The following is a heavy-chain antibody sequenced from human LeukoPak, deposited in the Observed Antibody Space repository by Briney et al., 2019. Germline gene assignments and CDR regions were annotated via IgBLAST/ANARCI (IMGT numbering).Heavy chain of an antibody. J-gene: IGHJ4*02. D-gene: IGHD3-3*02. Sequence: PSETLSLTCAVYGGSFSGYYWSWFRQPPGKGLEWIGEINHSGSTNYNPSLKSRVTISVDTSKNQFSLKLSSVTAADTAVYYCARGIYYFDYWGQGTLVTVSS. V-gene: IGHV4-34*01. CDR1: GGSFSGYY. CDR3: ARGIYYFDY. CDR2: INHSGST.